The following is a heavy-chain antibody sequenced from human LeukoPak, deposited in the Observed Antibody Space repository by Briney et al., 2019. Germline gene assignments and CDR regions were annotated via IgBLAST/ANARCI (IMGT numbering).Heavy chain of an antibody. Sequence: GGSLXLSCAASGFTFSNAWMSWVRQAPGKGLEWVSAISGSGGSTYYADSVKGRFTISRDNSKNTLYLQMNSLRAEDTAVYYCATDIQLWFTFDYWGQGTLVSVSS. CDR3: ATDIQLWFTFDY. V-gene: IGHV3-23*01. D-gene: IGHD5-18*01. CDR1: GFTFSNAW. CDR2: ISGSGGST. J-gene: IGHJ4*02.